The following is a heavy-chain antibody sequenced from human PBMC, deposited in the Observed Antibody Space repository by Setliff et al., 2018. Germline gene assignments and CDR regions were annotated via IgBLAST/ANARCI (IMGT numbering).Heavy chain of an antibody. V-gene: IGHV4-61*02. D-gene: IGHD3-10*01. J-gene: IGHJ5*02. CDR3: ARASYGWGSHYKIKWFDP. CDR1: GGSISSGTYY. CDR2: IYTSGST. Sequence: SETLSLTCTVSGGSISSGTYYWSWIRQPAGKGLEWIGRIYTSGSTNYNPSLKSRVTMSLDTSKNQFSLKLTSVTAADTALYYCARASYGWGSHYKIKWFDPWGQGTLVTVSS.